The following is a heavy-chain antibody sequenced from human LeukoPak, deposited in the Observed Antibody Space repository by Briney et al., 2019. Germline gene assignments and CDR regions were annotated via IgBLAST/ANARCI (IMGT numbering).Heavy chain of an antibody. J-gene: IGHJ5*02. Sequence: SETLSLTCTVSGYSISSGYYWGRIRQPPGKGLEWIGRIYTSGSTNYNPSLKSRVTISVDTSKNQFSLKLSSVTAADTAVYYCARDRRYCSGGSCYGTWGQGTLVTVSS. CDR1: GYSISSGYY. CDR3: ARDRRYCSGGSCYGT. D-gene: IGHD2-15*01. CDR2: IYTSGST. V-gene: IGHV4-38-2*02.